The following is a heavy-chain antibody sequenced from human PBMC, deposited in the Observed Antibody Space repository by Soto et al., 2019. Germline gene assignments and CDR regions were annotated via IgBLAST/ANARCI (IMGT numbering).Heavy chain of an antibody. CDR3: AKDTARGCNCYYGMDD. Sequence: QVQLVESGGGVVQPGRSLRLSCAASGFTFSSYGMHWVRQAPGKGLEWVAVISYDGSNKYYADSVKGRFTISRDNSKNPLCLQMNRVRAEDTAVYYCAKDTARGCNCYYGMDDWGQGTTVTVSS. D-gene: IGHD5-18*01. CDR2: ISYDGSNK. J-gene: IGHJ6*02. V-gene: IGHV3-30*18. CDR1: GFTFSSYG.